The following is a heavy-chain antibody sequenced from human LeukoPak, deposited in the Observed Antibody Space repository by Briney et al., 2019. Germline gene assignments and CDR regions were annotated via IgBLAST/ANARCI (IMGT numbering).Heavy chain of an antibody. Sequence: SETLSLTCAVYGGSFSGYYWSWIRQPPGKGLEWIGEINHTGTTNYNPSLKSRFTISVDTSKNQFSLKLTSVTAADTAVYYCARGAADRNNYYYYIDVWGKGTTVTVSS. J-gene: IGHJ6*03. CDR1: GGSFSGYY. V-gene: IGHV4-34*01. CDR2: INHTGTT. CDR3: ARGAADRNNYYYYIDV. D-gene: IGHD1/OR15-1a*01.